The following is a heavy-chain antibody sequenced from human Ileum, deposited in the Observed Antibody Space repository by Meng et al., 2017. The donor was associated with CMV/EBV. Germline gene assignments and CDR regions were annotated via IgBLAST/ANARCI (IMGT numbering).Heavy chain of an antibody. Sequence: LSCAASGFTFSDSWMPWVRHAPGKGLVWVSAIKTDGSDTRYADSVKGRFTISRDNAKNTLYLQMSSLRVEDTAVYYCARDFLHRGNWGQGSLVTVSS. D-gene: IGHD2/OR15-2a*01. CDR2: IKTDGSDT. CDR3: ARDFLHRGN. V-gene: IGHV3-74*01. J-gene: IGHJ4*02. CDR1: GFTFSDSW.